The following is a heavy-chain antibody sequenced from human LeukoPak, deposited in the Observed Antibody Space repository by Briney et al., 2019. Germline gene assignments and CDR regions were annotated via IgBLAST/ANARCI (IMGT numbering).Heavy chain of an antibody. CDR3: AKYVTTGYSYYYYMDV. D-gene: IGHD1-14*01. Sequence: GGSLRLSCAASGFTFSSYAMSWVRQAPGKGLEWVSLISGSGGNTYYADSVKRRFTISRDNSKNTLYLEMNSLRAEDTAVYYCAKYVTTGYSYYYYMDVWGKGTTVTVSS. CDR2: ISGSGGNT. V-gene: IGHV3-23*01. CDR1: GFTFSSYA. J-gene: IGHJ6*03.